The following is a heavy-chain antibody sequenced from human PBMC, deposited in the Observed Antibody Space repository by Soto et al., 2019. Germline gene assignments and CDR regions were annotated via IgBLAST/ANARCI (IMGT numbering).Heavy chain of an antibody. CDR2: MNPNSGNT. Sequence: GASVKVSCKASGYTFTSYDINWVRQATGQGLEWMGWMNPNSGNTGYAQKFQGRVTMTRNTSISTAYMELSSLRSEDMAVYYCARGKKFTIFGVVIITIWYFDYWGQGTLVTVSS. J-gene: IGHJ4*02. V-gene: IGHV1-8*01. D-gene: IGHD3-3*01. CDR1: GYTFTSYD. CDR3: ARGKKFTIFGVVIITIWYFDY.